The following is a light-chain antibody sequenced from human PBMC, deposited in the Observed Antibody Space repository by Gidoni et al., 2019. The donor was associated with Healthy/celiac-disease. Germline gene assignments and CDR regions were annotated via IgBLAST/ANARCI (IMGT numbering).Light chain of an antibody. CDR3: SSYTSSSTLGGV. CDR2: DVS. Sequence: QSALTQPASVSWSPGQSITISCPGTSSDVRSYNYVSWYQQHPGKAPKLMISDVSNRPSGVSNRFSGSKSGNTASLTISGLQAEDEAEYYCSSYTSSSTLGGVFGTGTKVTVL. J-gene: IGLJ1*01. V-gene: IGLV2-14*03. CDR1: SSDVRSYNY.